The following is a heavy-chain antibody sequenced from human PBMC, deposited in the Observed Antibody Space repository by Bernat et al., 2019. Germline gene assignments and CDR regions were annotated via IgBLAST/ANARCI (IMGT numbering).Heavy chain of an antibody. CDR1: GFTFSSYA. D-gene: IGHD2-2*01. CDR2: IWYDGSNK. J-gene: IGHJ5*02. Sequence: QVQLVESGGGVVQPGRSLRLSCAASGFTFSSYAMHWVRQAPGKGLEWVAVIWYDGSNKYYADSVKGRFTISRDNSKNTLYLQMNSLRAEDTAVYYCARAAYQLRDRLSWFDPWGQRTLVTVSS. CDR3: ARAAYQLRDRLSWFDP. V-gene: IGHV3-33*08.